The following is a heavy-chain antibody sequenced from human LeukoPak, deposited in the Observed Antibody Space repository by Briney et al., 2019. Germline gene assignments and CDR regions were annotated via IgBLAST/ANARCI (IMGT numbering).Heavy chain of an antibody. V-gene: IGHV3-30*19. CDR1: GLTFSSYG. CDR3: ARDRQTGDNSGWYYFDY. CDR2: ISYDGSNK. Sequence: GGSLRLSFAAPGLTFSSYGMPWVRRAPGKGLEWVAVISYDGSNKYYADSVKGRFTISRDNSKNTLYLQMNSLRAEDTAVYYCARDRQTGDNSGWYYFDYWGQGTLVTVSS. D-gene: IGHD6-19*01. J-gene: IGHJ4*02.